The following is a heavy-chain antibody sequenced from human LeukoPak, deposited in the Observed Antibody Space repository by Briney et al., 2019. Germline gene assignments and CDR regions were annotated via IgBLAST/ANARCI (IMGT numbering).Heavy chain of an antibody. D-gene: IGHD4-17*01. Sequence: ASVKVSCKASGYTFTSYGISWVRQAPGQGLEWMGWISAYNSNTNYAQRLQGRVTMTTDTSTSTAYMELRSLGSDDTAVYYCARVRDYGDYGARFDYWGQGTLVTVSP. V-gene: IGHV1-18*01. J-gene: IGHJ4*02. CDR3: ARVRDYGDYGARFDY. CDR1: GYTFTSYG. CDR2: ISAYNSNT.